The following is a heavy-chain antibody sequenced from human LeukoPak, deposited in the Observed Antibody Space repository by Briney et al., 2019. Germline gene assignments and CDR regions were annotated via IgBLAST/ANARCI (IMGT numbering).Heavy chain of an antibody. D-gene: IGHD1/OR15-1a*01. CDR3: ARTAPGTSLGGYYYYMDV. V-gene: IGHV1-46*01. J-gene: IGHJ6*03. CDR2: INPSGGST. Sequence: ASVKVSCKASGYTFTSYYMHWVRQAPGQGLEWMGIINPSGGSTSYAQKFQGRVTMTRDTSTSTAHMELRSLTSDDTAVYYCARTAPGTSLGGYYYYMDVWGKGTTVTVSS. CDR1: GYTFTSYY.